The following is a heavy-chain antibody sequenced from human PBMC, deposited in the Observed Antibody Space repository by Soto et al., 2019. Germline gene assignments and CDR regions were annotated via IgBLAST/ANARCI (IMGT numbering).Heavy chain of an antibody. Sequence: GGSLRLSCAASGFTFSSYGMHWVRQAPGKGLEWVAVIWYDGSNKYYADSVKGRFTISRDNSKNTLYLQMNSLRAEDTAVYYCARDHYGSGSVPWVYWGQGTLVTVSS. J-gene: IGHJ4*02. CDR2: IWYDGSNK. CDR3: ARDHYGSGSVPWVY. D-gene: IGHD3-10*01. V-gene: IGHV3-33*01. CDR1: GFTFSSYG.